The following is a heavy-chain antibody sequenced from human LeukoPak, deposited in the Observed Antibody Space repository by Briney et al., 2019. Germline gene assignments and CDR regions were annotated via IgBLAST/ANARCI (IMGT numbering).Heavy chain of an antibody. CDR1: GGSISSYY. J-gene: IGHJ6*02. D-gene: IGHD6-25*01. V-gene: IGHV4-59*08. CDR3: ARHLDQRIPYYYGMDV. CDR2: IYYSGST. Sequence: SETLSLTCTVSGGSISSYYWSWVRQPPGKGLEWIGYIYYSGSTNYNPSLKSRVTISVDTSKNQFSLKLSSVTAADTAVYYCARHLDQRIPYYYGMDVWGQGTTVTVSS.